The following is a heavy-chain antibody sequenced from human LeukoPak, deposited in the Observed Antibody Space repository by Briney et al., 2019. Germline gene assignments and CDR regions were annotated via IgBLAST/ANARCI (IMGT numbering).Heavy chain of an antibody. Sequence: GGSLRLSCAASGFTFSSYWMHWVRQAPGKGLVWVSRINSDGSSTSYADSVKGRFTISRDNAKNTLYLQMNSLRVEDTAVFYCARVLSGDYVGYWGQGTLVTVSS. CDR3: ARVLSGDYVGY. CDR2: INSDGSST. V-gene: IGHV3-74*01. J-gene: IGHJ4*02. D-gene: IGHD4-17*01. CDR1: GFTFSSYW.